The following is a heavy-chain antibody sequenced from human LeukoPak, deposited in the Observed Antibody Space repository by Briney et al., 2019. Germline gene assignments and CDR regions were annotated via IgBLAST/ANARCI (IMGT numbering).Heavy chain of an antibody. J-gene: IGHJ4*02. Sequence: SVKVSCKASGGTFSSYAISWVRQAPGQGLEWMGGIIPIFGTANYAQKFQGRVTITADESTSTAYMELSSLRSEDTAVYYCASKWEPEGAFDYWGQGTLVTVSS. CDR1: GGTFSSYA. CDR3: ASKWEPEGAFDY. CDR2: IIPIFGTA. D-gene: IGHD1-26*01. V-gene: IGHV1-69*13.